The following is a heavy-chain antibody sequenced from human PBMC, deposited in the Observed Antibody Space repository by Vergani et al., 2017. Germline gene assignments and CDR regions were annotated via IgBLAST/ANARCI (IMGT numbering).Heavy chain of an antibody. Sequence: QVQLVQSGAEVKKPGASVKVSCKASGYTFTSYGISWVRQAPGQGLEWMGWISAYNGNTNYAQKLQGRVTMTTDTSTSTAYMELRSLRSHDTAVYYCARVSYDFLSGYYSPYYYYMDVWGKGTTVTVSS. CDR2: ISAYNGNT. D-gene: IGHD3-3*01. J-gene: IGHJ6*03. CDR3: ARVSYDFLSGYYSPYYYYMDV. CDR1: GYTFTSYG. V-gene: IGHV1-18*01.